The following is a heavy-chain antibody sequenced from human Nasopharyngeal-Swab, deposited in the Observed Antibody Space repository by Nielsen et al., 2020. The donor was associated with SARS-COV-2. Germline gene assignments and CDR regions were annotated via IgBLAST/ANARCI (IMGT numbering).Heavy chain of an antibody. V-gene: IGHV4-30-2*01. J-gene: IGHJ4*02. Sequence: WIRQPPGKGLEWIGYIYHSGSTYYNPSLKSRVTISVDRSKNQFSLKLSSVTAADTAVYYCARGLSSGPFDYWGQGTLVTVSS. CDR3: ARGLSSGPFDY. D-gene: IGHD6-19*01. CDR2: IYHSGST.